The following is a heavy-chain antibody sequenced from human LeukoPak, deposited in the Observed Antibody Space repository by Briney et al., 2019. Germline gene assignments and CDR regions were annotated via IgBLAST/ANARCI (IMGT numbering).Heavy chain of an antibody. CDR2: IYHSGST. V-gene: IGHV4-30-2*01. CDR3: ARMVRGVITKVNNWFDP. CDR1: GSSISSGGYS. D-gene: IGHD3-10*01. J-gene: IGHJ5*02. Sequence: SQTLSLTCAVSGSSISSGGYSWSWIRQPPGKGLEWIGYIYHSGSTYYNPSLKSRVTISEDRSKNQFSLKLSSVTAADTAVYYCARMVRGVITKVNNWFDPWGQGTLVTVSS.